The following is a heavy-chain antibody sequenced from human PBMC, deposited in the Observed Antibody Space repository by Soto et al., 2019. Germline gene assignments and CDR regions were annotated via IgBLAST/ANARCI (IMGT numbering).Heavy chain of an antibody. CDR3: AKTISAVGEVIAPHWLYK. CDR1: GFTFSDYC. CDR2: ISSGGNFI. V-gene: IGHV3-21*06. Sequence: GSLRLSCVVSGFTFSDYCMNWVRQAPGRGLEWVASISSGGNFIYYADSVRGRFTISRDNAENSLYLQMNSLRVEDTATYYCAKTISAVGEVIAPHWLYKWAQGT. D-gene: IGHD3-16*02. J-gene: IGHJ4*02.